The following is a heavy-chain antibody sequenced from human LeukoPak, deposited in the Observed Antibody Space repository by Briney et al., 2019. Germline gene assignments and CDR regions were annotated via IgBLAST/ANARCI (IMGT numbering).Heavy chain of an antibody. D-gene: IGHD6-19*01. V-gene: IGHV5-51*01. CDR2: IYPGDSDT. Sequence: GESLKISCKGSGYSFTSYWIGRVRQMPGKGLGWMGIIYPGDSDTRYSPSFQGQVTISADKAISTAYLQWSSLKASDTAMYYWARRGYSSGWCRKNDAFDIWGQGTMVTVSS. CDR3: ARRGYSSGWCRKNDAFDI. CDR1: GYSFTSYW. J-gene: IGHJ3*02.